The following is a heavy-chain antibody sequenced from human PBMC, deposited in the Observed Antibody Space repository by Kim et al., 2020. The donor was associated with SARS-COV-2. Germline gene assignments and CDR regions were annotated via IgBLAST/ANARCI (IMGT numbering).Heavy chain of an antibody. J-gene: IGHJ5*02. V-gene: IGHV1-3*01. CDR3: ARTKQQLVRYWFDP. D-gene: IGHD6-13*01. Sequence: SQKFQGRVTITRDTSASTAYMELSSLRSEDTAVYYCARTKQQLVRYWFDPWGQGTLVTVSS.